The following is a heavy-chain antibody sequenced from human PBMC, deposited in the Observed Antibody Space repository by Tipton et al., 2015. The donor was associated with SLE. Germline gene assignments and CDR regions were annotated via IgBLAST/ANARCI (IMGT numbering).Heavy chain of an antibody. CDR1: GFTFRSSG. CDR3: MRDRTRWGDY. CDR2: IYYDGSNK. D-gene: IGHD3-16*01. Sequence: SLRLSCAASGFTFRSSGMHWVRQAPGKGLEWVAGIYYDGSNKYYVDSVKGRFTVSRDNSKNTLYLQMNSLRVEDTAVYYCMRDRTRWGDYWGQGTLVTVPS. V-gene: IGHV3-33*01. J-gene: IGHJ4*02.